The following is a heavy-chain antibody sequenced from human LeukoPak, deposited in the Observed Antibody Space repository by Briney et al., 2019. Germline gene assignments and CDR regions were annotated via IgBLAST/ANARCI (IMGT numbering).Heavy chain of an antibody. J-gene: IGHJ3*02. CDR2: IYYSGST. CDR1: GGSISSGGYS. CDR3: AREAITTTAFDI. Sequence: SETLSLTCAVSGGSISSGGYSWSWIRQPPGKGLEWIGYIYYSGSTNYNPSLKSRVTISVDTSKNQFSLKLSSVTAADTAVYYCAREAITTTAFDIWGQGTMVTVSS. V-gene: IGHV4-61*08. D-gene: IGHD3-22*01.